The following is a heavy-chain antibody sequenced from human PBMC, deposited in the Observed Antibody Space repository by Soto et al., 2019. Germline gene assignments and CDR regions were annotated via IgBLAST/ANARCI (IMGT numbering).Heavy chain of an antibody. V-gene: IGHV3-23*01. CDR2: ISGSGGST. CDR3: AKVLADHCSGGSCPN. Sequence: EVQLLESGGGLVQPGGSLRLSCAASGFTFSSYAMSWVRQAPGKGLEWVSAISGSGGSTYYADSVKGRFTISRDNSKNTQYLQMNSLRAEDTAVYYCAKVLADHCSGGSCPNWGQGTLVTVSS. D-gene: IGHD2-15*01. CDR1: GFTFSSYA. J-gene: IGHJ4*02.